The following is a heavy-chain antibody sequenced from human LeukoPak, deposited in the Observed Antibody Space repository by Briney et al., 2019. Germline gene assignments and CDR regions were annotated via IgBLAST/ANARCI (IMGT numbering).Heavy chain of an antibody. J-gene: IGHJ6*02. V-gene: IGHV3-48*03. CDR1: GFTFNSYE. CDR2: ISSSGSTI. CDR3: ARVYSSSSGKGMDV. D-gene: IGHD6-6*01. Sequence: GGPLRLSCAASGFTFNSYEMNWVRQAPGKGLEWVSYISSSGSTIYYADSVKGRFTISRDNAKNSLYLQMNSLRAEDTAIYYCARVYSSSSGKGMDVWGQGTTVTVSS.